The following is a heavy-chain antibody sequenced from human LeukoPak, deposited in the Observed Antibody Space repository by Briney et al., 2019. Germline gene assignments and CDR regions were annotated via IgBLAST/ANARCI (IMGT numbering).Heavy chain of an antibody. J-gene: IGHJ4*02. V-gene: IGHV5-51*01. D-gene: IGHD3-10*01. Sequence: GESLKISCQGSGYSFTSDWIGWVRQMPRKGLEWMGIIYPGDSDTRYSPSFQGQVTISADKSSITAYLQWSSLKASDTAMYYCARLDGSGIYGGDFWGQGTLVTVSS. CDR3: ARLDGSGIYGGDF. CDR1: GYSFTSDW. CDR2: IYPGDSDT.